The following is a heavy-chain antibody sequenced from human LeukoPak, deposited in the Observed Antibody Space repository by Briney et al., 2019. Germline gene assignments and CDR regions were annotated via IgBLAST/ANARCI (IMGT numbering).Heavy chain of an antibody. CDR3: ARVYRYFDWLDPVYYMDV. D-gene: IGHD3-9*01. CDR1: GYTFTSYG. Sequence: ASVKVSCKASGYTFTSYGISWVRQAPGQGLEWMGWISAYNGNTNYAQKLQGRVTMTTDTSTSTAYMELRSLRSDDTAVYYCARVYRYFDWLDPVYYMDVWGKGTTVTVSS. J-gene: IGHJ6*03. CDR2: ISAYNGNT. V-gene: IGHV1-18*01.